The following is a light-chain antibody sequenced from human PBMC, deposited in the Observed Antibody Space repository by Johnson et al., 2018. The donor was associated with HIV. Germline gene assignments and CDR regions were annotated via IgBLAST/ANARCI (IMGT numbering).Light chain of an antibody. Sequence: QSVLTQSPSVSAAPGQKVTISCSGSNSNIGNNYVSWYQQLPGTAPKLLIYENNKRPSGIPDRFSGSKSGTSATLGITGLPTGDEADYYCGTWDTSLSAGGVFGTGTKVTVL. CDR3: GTWDTSLSAGGV. CDR2: ENN. V-gene: IGLV1-51*02. CDR1: NSNIGNNY. J-gene: IGLJ1*01.